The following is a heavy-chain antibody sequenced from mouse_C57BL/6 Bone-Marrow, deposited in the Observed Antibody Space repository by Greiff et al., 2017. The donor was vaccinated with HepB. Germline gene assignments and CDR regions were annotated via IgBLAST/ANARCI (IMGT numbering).Heavy chain of an antibody. CDR1: GFNIKDDY. CDR2: IGPGSGST. CDR3: ARGGYYGSSPFAY. V-gene: IGHV1-77*01. D-gene: IGHD1-1*01. Sequence: VQLQQSGAELVRPGASVKLSCTASGFNIKDDYMHWVKQRPGQGLEWIGKIGPGSGSTYYNEKFKGKATLTADKSSSTAYMQLSSLTSEDSAVYFCARGGYYGSSPFAYWGQGTLVTVSA. J-gene: IGHJ3*01.